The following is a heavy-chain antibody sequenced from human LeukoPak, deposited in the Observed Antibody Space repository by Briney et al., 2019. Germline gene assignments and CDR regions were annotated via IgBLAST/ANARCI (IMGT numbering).Heavy chain of an antibody. D-gene: IGHD1-26*01. CDR3: ARGLVGATTRSTFDY. J-gene: IGHJ4*02. CDR1: GFTFDDYG. Sequence: GGSLRLSCAASGFTFDDYGMNWVRQAPGKGLEWVPDIDWNGGSTGYADSVKGRFTISRDDAKNSLYLQMNSLRVEDTALYYCARGLVGATTRSTFDYWGRGTLVTVSS. CDR2: IDWNGGST. V-gene: IGHV3-20*04.